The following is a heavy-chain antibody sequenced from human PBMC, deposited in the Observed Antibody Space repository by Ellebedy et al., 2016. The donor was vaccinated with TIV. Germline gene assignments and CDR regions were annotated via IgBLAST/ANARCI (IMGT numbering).Heavy chain of an antibody. CDR1: GFTFSNYW. Sequence: GESLKISCAASGFTFSNYWMKWVRQAPGKGLEWVANIKQDGSEKYYVDSVKGRFTISRDNAKNSLFLQMNSLRVEDTAVYYCARDDSSGYPRYFDYWGQGTLVTVSS. D-gene: IGHD3-22*01. J-gene: IGHJ4*02. V-gene: IGHV3-7*01. CDR3: ARDDSSGYPRYFDY. CDR2: IKQDGSEK.